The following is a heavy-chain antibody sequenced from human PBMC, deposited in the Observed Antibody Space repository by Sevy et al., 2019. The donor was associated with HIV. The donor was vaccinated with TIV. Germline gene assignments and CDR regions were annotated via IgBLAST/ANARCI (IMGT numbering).Heavy chain of an antibody. CDR3: ARDYIPAAIYDAFDI. J-gene: IGHJ3*02. CDR1: GYTFTGYY. CDR2: INPNSGGT. Sequence: ASVKVSCKASGYTFTGYYMHCVRQAPGQGLEWMGWINPNSGGTNYAQKFQGRVTMTRDTSISTAYMELSRLRSDDTAVYYCARDYIPAAIYDAFDIWGQGTMVTVSS. D-gene: IGHD2-2*01. V-gene: IGHV1-2*02.